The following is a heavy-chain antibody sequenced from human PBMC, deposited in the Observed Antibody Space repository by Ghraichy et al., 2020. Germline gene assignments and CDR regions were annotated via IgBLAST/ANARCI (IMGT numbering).Heavy chain of an antibody. D-gene: IGHD4-17*01. CDR2: IWYDGSNK. CDR1: GFTFSSYG. CDR3: ARDPNDYGDHLYFDY. Sequence: GGSLRLSCAASGFTFSSYGMHWVRQAPGTGLEWVAVIWYDGSNKYSADSVKGRFTISRDNSKNTLYLQMNSLRAEDTAVYYCARDPNDYGDHLYFDYWGQGTLVTVSS. J-gene: IGHJ4*02. V-gene: IGHV3-33*01.